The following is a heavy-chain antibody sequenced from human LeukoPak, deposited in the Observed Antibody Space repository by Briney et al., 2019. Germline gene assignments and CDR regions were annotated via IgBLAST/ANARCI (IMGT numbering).Heavy chain of an antibody. CDR3: VGSFLLDSSGYYRDY. J-gene: IGHJ4*02. CDR2: IYTSGST. Sequence: PSETLSLTCTVSGGSISSGSYYWSWIRQPAGKGLEWIGRIYTSGSTNYNPSLKSRVTMSVDTSKNQFSLKLSSVTAADTAVYYCVGSFLLDSSGYYRDYWGQGTLVTVSS. V-gene: IGHV4-61*02. D-gene: IGHD3-22*01. CDR1: GGSISSGSYY.